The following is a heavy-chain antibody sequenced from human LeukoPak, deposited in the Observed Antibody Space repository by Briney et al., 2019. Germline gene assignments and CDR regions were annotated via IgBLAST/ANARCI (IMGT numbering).Heavy chain of an antibody. J-gene: IGHJ6*02. Sequence: ASVKVSCKASGGTFSSYAISWVRQAPGQGLEWMGGIIPIFGTANYAQKFQGRVTITADESTGTAYMELSSLRSEDTAVYYCARDSRPPIAAADNEYYYYGMDVWGQGTTVTVSS. CDR2: IIPIFGTA. CDR3: ARDSRPPIAAADNEYYYYGMDV. D-gene: IGHD6-13*01. V-gene: IGHV1-69*13. CDR1: GGTFSSYA.